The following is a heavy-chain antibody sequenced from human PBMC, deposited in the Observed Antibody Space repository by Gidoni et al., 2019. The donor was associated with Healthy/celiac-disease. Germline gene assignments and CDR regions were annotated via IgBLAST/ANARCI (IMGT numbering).Heavy chain of an antibody. CDR2: IWYDGSNK. D-gene: IGHD2-2*01. CDR3: AREYFGSSTSCFRY. CDR1: GFPFSSYG. J-gene: IGHJ4*02. V-gene: IGHV3-33*01. Sequence: QVQLVESGGGVVQPGRSLRLSCAASGFPFSSYGMHWVRQAPGKGLEWVAVIWYDGSNKYYADSVKGRFTISRDNSKNTLYLQMNSLRAEDTAVYYCAREYFGSSTSCFRYWGQGTLVTVSS.